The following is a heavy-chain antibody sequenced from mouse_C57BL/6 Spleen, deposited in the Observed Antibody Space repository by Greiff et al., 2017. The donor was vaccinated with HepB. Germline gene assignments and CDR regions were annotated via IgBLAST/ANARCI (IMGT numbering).Heavy chain of an antibody. J-gene: IGHJ2*01. CDR3: ARGRGYFDD. CDR2: IDPSDSYT. D-gene: IGHD1-1*01. Sequence: VQLQQPGAELVKPGASVKLSCKASGYTFTSYWMQWVKQRPGQGLEWIGEIDPSDSYTNYNQKLKGKATLTVDTSSSTAYMQLSSLTSEDSAVYYCARGRGYFDDWGQGTTLTVSS. CDR1: GYTFTSYW. V-gene: IGHV1-50*01.